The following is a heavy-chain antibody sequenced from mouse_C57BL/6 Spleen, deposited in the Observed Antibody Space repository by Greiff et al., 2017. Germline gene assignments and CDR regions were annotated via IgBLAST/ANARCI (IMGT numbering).Heavy chain of an antibody. CDR2: IDPSDSYT. CDR3: ARGTAQAPYYFDY. CDR1: GYTFTSYW. D-gene: IGHD3-2*02. J-gene: IGHJ2*01. Sequence: QVQLQQPGAELVKPGASVKLSCKASGYTFTSYWMQWVKQRPGQGLEWIGEIDPSDSYTNYNQKVKGKATLTVDTSSSTAYMQLSSLTSEDSAVYYCARGTAQAPYYFDYWGQGTTLTVSS. V-gene: IGHV1-50*01.